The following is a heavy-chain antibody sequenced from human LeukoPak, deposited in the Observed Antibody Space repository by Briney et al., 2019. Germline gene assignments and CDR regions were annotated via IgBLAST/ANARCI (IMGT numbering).Heavy chain of an antibody. J-gene: IGHJ4*02. CDR3: TKDGPAYYDFWSGSRPEYYFDY. Sequence: GALVKVSCKASGGTFSSYAISWVRQAPGQGLEWMGGIIPIFGTANYAQKFQGRVTITADESTSTAYMELSSLRSEDTAVYYCTKDGPAYYDFWSGSRPEYYFDYWGQGTLVTVSS. V-gene: IGHV1-69*13. D-gene: IGHD3-3*01. CDR2: IIPIFGTA. CDR1: GGTFSSYA.